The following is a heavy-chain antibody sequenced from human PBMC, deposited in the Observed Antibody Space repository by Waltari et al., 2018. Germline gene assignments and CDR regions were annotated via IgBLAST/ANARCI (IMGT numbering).Heavy chain of an antibody. CDR1: GFTFSSYA. CDR3: AREILWFRELPPQNWFDP. CDR2: ISYDGSNK. D-gene: IGHD3-10*01. J-gene: IGHJ5*02. Sequence: QVQLVESGGGVVQPGRSLRLSCAASGFTFSSYAMHWVRQAPGKGLEWVAVISYDGSNKYYADSVKVRFTISRDNSKNTLYLQMNSLRAEDTAVYYCAREILWFRELPPQNWFDPWGQGTLVTVSS. V-gene: IGHV3-30-3*01.